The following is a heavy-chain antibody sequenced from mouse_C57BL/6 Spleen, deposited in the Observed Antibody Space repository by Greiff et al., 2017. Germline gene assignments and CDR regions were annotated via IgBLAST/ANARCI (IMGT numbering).Heavy chain of an antibody. CDR1: GFNIKDYY. CDR3: ARESPSYAMDY. J-gene: IGHJ4*01. Sequence: EVQLQQSGAELVKPGASVKLSCTASGFNIKDYYMHWVKQRTEKGLEWIGRIDPEDGETKYDPKFQGKATITADTSSNTAYLQLSSLTSEDTAVYYCARESPSYAMDYWGQGTSVTVSS. V-gene: IGHV14-2*01. CDR2: IDPEDGET.